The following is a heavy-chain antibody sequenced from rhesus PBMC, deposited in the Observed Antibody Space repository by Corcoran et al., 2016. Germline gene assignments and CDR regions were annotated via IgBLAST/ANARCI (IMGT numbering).Heavy chain of an antibody. Sequence: QVQLQESGPGLVKTSETLSLTCAVSGASISSYWWSWIRQPPGKGLEWIGEINGNSGSTYYNPSLKIRVTISKDASKNQFSLKLSSVTAADTAVYYCARKTSIAAAGSYFDYWGQGVLVTVSS. CDR3: ARKTSIAAAGSYFDY. D-gene: IGHD6-31*01. V-gene: IGHV4-80*01. CDR1: GASISSYW. J-gene: IGHJ4*01. CDR2: INGNSGST.